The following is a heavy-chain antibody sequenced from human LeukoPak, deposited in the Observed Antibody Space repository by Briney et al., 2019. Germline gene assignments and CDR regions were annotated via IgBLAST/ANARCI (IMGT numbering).Heavy chain of an antibody. D-gene: IGHD1-1*01. CDR1: GFTFSTYW. V-gene: IGHV3-74*01. J-gene: IGHJ4*02. CDR3: ARAYNSHFDY. Sequence: GGSLRLSCAASGFTFSTYWMHWVRQAQGTGLVFVSRIKSDGSSTSYADSVKGRFTISIDDAKNTLYLQMNSLRAEDTAVYYCARAYNSHFDYWGQGALVTVSS. CDR2: IKSDGSST.